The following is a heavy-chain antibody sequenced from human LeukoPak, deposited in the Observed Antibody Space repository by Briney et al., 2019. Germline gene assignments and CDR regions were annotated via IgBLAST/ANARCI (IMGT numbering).Heavy chain of an antibody. J-gene: IGHJ3*02. CDR2: IYYSGST. Sequence: SETLSLTCTVSGGSISSYYWSWIRQPPGKGLEWIGYIYYSGSTNYNPSLKSRVTISVDTSKNQFSLKLSSVTAADTAVYYCARGYSSGLVGVAFDIWGQGTMVTVSS. CDR1: GGSISSYY. D-gene: IGHD6-19*01. V-gene: IGHV4-59*08. CDR3: ARGYSSGLVGVAFDI.